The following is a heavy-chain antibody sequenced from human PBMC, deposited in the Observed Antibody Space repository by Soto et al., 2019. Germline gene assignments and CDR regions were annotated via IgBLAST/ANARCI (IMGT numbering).Heavy chain of an antibody. V-gene: IGHV3-64*01. CDR3: ARDRPRQYYDFWSGYYRNYYYYYYMDV. CDR2: ISSNGGST. D-gene: IGHD3-3*01. CDR1: EFTFSSYA. Sequence: PWGLLRLSCAAAEFTFSSYAMHWVRQTPGKGLEYVSAISSNGGSTYYANSVKGRFTISRDNSKNTLYLQMGSLGAEDMAVYYCARDRPRQYYDFWSGYYRNYYYYYYMDVWGKGTTVTVSS. J-gene: IGHJ6*03.